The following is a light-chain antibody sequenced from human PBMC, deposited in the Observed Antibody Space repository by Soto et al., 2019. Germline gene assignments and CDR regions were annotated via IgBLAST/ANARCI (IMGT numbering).Light chain of an antibody. CDR2: DAA. Sequence: AIQLTQSPSSLSASVGDSVTITCRASHGISSALAWYHQKLWNVPKILIYDAARLESGVPLRFGGSGSGTEFALTIRSLQPEAFATYYWPQYNDYRPSFG. CDR1: HGISSA. CDR3: PQYNDYRPS. V-gene: IGKV1D-13*01. J-gene: IGKJ1*01.